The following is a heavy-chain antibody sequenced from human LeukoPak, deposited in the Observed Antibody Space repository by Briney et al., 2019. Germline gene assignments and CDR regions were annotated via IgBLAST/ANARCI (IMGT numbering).Heavy chain of an antibody. CDR1: GFTFSSYS. J-gene: IGHJ4*02. V-gene: IGHV3-21*01. D-gene: IGHD6-13*01. CDR2: ISSSSSYI. CDR3: ARESSSWWTFDY. Sequence: GGPLRLSCAASGFTFSSYSMNWVRQAPGKGLEWVSSISSSSSYIYYADSVKGRFTISRDNAKNSLYLQMNSLRAEDTAVYYCARESSSWWTFDYWGQGTLVTVSS.